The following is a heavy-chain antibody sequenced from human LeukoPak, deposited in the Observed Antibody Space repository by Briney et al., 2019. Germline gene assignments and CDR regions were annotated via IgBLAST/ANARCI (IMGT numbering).Heavy chain of an antibody. CDR2: ITSGSGSNV. J-gene: IGHJ4*02. CDR1: GFTFISHA. D-gene: IGHD6-13*01. Sequence: GGSLRLSCAASGFTFISHAMSWVRQAPGKGLEWVSAITSGSGSNVYYTDSLKGRFTISRDNSKNTLYLQMNSLRAEDTAVYYCARHGSWSFDYWGQGTLVTVSA. CDR3: ARHGSWSFDY. V-gene: IGHV3-23*01.